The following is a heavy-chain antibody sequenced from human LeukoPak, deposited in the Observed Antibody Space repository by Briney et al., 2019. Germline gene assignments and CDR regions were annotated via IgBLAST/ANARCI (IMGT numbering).Heavy chain of an antibody. D-gene: IGHD1-26*01. Sequence: PSETLSLTCTVSGGSISSSSYYWGWIRQPPGKGLEWIGSIYYSGSTYYNPSLKSRVTISVDTSKNQFSLKLSSVTAADTAVYYRARVGATTRWFDPWGREPWSPSPQ. CDR2: IYYSGST. V-gene: IGHV4-39*07. CDR3: ARVGATTRWFDP. J-gene: IGHJ5*02. CDR1: GGSISSSSYY.